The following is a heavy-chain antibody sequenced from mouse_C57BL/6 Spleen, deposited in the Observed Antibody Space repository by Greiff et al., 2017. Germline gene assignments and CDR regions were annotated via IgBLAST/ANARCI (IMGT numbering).Heavy chain of an antibody. CDR3: ARSTVVAGDAMDY. CDR1: GYTFTSYW. J-gene: IGHJ4*01. CDR2: IYPSDSET. D-gene: IGHD1-1*01. V-gene: IGHV1-61*01. Sequence: QVQLQQPGAELVRPGSSVKLSCKASGYTFTSYWMDWVKQRPGQGLEWIGNIYPSDSETHYNQKFKDKATLTVDKSSSTAYMQLSSLTSEDSAVYYCARSTVVAGDAMDYWGQGTSVTVSS.